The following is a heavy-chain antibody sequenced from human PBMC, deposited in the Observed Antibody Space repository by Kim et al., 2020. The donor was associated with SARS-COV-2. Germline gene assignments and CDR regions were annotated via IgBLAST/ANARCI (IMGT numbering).Heavy chain of an antibody. V-gene: IGHV3-11*03. J-gene: IGHJ4*01. D-gene: IGHD6-13*01. CDR2: ISGNTGST. CDR1: GFSFSDYY. Sequence: GGSLRLSCAASGFSFSDYYMIWIRQTPGKGLEWVSYISGNTGSTNYADSVKGRFTISRDNTKNSLYLQMTSLRAEDTALYYCTRIPGGSSSWYYFDHWG. CDR3: TRIPGGSSSWYYFDH.